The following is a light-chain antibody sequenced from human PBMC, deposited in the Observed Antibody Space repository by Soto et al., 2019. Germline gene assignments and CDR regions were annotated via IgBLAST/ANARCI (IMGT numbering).Light chain of an antibody. CDR2: WAS. J-gene: IGKJ4*01. CDR3: QQYYISPLT. Sequence: DIVMTQSPDSLAVSLGERATINCKSSQNILYSSNNKNYLAWYQQKPGQPPKLLIYWASTRESGVPDRFSGSGSGTDFTPTISSLQAEDVAVYYCQQYYISPLTFGGGTKVDIK. V-gene: IGKV4-1*01. CDR1: QNILYSSNNKNY.